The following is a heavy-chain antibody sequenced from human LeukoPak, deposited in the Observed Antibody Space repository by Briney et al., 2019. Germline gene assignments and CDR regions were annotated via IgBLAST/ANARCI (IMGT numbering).Heavy chain of an antibody. CDR3: ARDQMPRITMIVAYYFDF. D-gene: IGHD3-22*01. J-gene: IGHJ4*02. CDR1: GYTFTGYY. CDR2: INPNSGGT. Sequence: ASVKVSCKASGYTFTGYYMHWVRQAPGQGLEWMGWINPNSGGTNYAQKFQGRVTMTRDTSISTAYMELSRLRSDDTAVYYCARDQMPRITMIVAYYFDFWGQGTLVTVSS. V-gene: IGHV1-2*02.